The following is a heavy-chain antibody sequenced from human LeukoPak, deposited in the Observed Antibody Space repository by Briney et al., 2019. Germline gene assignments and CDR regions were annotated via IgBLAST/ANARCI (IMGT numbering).Heavy chain of an antibody. CDR2: ISGSGGST. D-gene: IGHD2-2*01. J-gene: IGHJ4*02. V-gene: IGHV3-23*01. Sequence: GRSLRLSCAASGFTFSSYAMSWVRQAPGKGLEWVSAISGSGGSTYYADSVKGRFTISRDNSKNTLYLQMNSLRAEDTAVYYCAKEEGIVVVPAASISDYWGQGTLVTVSS. CDR3: AKEEGIVVVPAASISDY. CDR1: GFTFSSYA.